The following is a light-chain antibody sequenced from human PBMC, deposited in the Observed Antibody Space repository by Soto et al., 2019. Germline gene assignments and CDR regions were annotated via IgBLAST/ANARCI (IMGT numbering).Light chain of an antibody. V-gene: IGKV1-27*01. CDR1: QGIAPY. CDR3: QKYNSAPLT. J-gene: IGKJ4*01. CDR2: ATS. Sequence: DVQITQSPSSLSASVGDRVTITCRASQGIAPYLAWFQQKPGKVPRLLIYATSTLQSGVPSRFSGSGSGTNFTLTISSLQPEDVATYYCQKYNSAPLTFGGGTKV.